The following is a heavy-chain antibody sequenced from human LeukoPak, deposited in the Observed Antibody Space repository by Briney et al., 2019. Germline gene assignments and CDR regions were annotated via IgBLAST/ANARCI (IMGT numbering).Heavy chain of an antibody. J-gene: IGHJ1*01. V-gene: IGHV1-69*05. CDR1: GGTFSSYA. D-gene: IGHD3-10*01. CDR3: ASGQRGGDIQH. CDR2: IIPIFGTA. Sequence: ASVKVSCKASGGTFSSYAISWVRQAPGQGLEWMGGIIPIFGTANYAQKFQGRVTITTDESTSTAYMELSSLRSEDTAVYYCASGQRGGDIQHWGQGTLVTVSS.